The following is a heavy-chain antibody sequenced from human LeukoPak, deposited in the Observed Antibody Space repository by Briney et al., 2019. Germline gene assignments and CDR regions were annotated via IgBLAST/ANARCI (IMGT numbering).Heavy chain of an antibody. CDR1: GGSISSYY. D-gene: IGHD6-13*01. J-gene: IGHJ4*02. CDR3: ARHLGGYSSSWYDPEFDY. CDR2: IYYSGST. Sequence: SETLSLTCTVSGGSISSYYWSWIRQPPGKGLEWIGYIYYSGSTNYNPSLKSRVTISVDTSKNQFSLKLSSVTAADTAVYYCARHLGGYSSSWYDPEFDYWGQGTLVTVSS. V-gene: IGHV4-59*08.